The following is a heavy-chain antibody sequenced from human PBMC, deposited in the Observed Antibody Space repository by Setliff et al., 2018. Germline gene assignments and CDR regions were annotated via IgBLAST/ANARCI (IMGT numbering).Heavy chain of an antibody. V-gene: IGHV1-2*02. CDR1: GYTFTGYY. CDR3: AREIRVVVPAAPRYYGMDV. CDR2: INPNSGGT. J-gene: IGHJ6*02. Sequence: VKVSCKASGYTFTGYYMHWVRQAPGQGLEWMGWINPNSGGTNYAQKFQGRVTMTRDTSISTAYMELSRLRSDDTAVYYCAREIRVVVPAAPRYYGMDVWGQGTTGTVS. D-gene: IGHD2-2*01.